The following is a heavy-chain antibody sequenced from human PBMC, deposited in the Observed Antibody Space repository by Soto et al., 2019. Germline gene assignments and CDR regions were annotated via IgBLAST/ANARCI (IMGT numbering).Heavy chain of an antibody. CDR1: GFTFSSYW. D-gene: IGHD3-3*01. Sequence: GGSPRLSCAASGFTFSSYWMSWVRQAPGKGLEWVANIKQDGSEKYYVDSVKGRFTISRDNAKNSLYLQMNSLRAEDTAVYHCARAPDYDFWSGYPLPYYYYMDVWGKGTTVTVSS. CDR2: IKQDGSEK. J-gene: IGHJ6*03. CDR3: ARAPDYDFWSGYPLPYYYYMDV. V-gene: IGHV3-7*01.